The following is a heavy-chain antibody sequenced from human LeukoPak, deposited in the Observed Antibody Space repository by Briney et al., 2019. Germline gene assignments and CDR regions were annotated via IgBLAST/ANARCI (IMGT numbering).Heavy chain of an antibody. CDR1: GFTFSTYT. J-gene: IGHJ4*02. D-gene: IGHD3-10*01. V-gene: IGHV3-30-3*01. Sequence: PGGSLRLSCAASGFTFSTYTMDWVRQAPGKGLEWVAVISYDGTNKEYADSVKGRFTISRDNAKNTVYLQMNSLRTEDTAVYFCGRINYNGDYWGRGTLVTVSS. CDR2: ISYDGTNK. CDR3: GRINYNGDY.